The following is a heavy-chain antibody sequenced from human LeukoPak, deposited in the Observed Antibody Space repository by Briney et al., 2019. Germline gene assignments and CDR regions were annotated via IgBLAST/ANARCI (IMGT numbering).Heavy chain of an antibody. V-gene: IGHV3-30*18. Sequence: QPGRSLRLSCAASGFTFSSYGMHWVRQAPGKGLEWVAVISYDGSNKYYADSVKGRSTISRDNSKNTLYLQMNSLRAEDTAVYYCAKVGGSYSDAFDIWGQGTMVTVSS. J-gene: IGHJ3*02. D-gene: IGHD1-26*01. CDR2: ISYDGSNK. CDR1: GFTFSSYG. CDR3: AKVGGSYSDAFDI.